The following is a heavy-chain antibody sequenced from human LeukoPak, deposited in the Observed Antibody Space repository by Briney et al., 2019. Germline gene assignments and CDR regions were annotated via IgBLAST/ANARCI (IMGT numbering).Heavy chain of an antibody. V-gene: IGHV4-4*07. J-gene: IGHJ4*02. D-gene: IGHD2-2*01. CDR1: GGSISSYY. Sequence: SETLSLTCTVSGGSISSYYWSWIRQPAGKGLEWIGRIYTSGSTNYNPSLKSRVTMSVDTSKNQFSLKLSSVTAADTAVYYCARGTTFCSSTSCYGDIDYWGQGTLVTVSS. CDR3: ARGTTFCSSTSCYGDIDY. CDR2: IYTSGST.